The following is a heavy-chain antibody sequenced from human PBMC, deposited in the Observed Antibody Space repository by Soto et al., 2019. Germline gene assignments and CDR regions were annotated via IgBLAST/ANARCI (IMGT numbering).Heavy chain of an antibody. CDR2: IYSGGST. J-gene: IGHJ4*02. CDR1: GFTVSSNY. V-gene: IGHV3-53*04. D-gene: IGHD6-19*01. Sequence: EVQLVESGGGLVQPGGSLRLSCAASGFTVSSNYMSWVRQAPGKGLEWVSVIYSGGSTYYADSVKGRFTISRHNSKNPLYLQMNSLRAEDTAVYYCARALGSSGWYGRLDYWGQGTLVTVSS. CDR3: ARALGSSGWYGRLDY.